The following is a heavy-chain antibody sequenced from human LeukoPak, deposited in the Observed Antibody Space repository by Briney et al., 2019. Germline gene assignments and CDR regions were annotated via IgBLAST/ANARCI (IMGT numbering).Heavy chain of an antibody. D-gene: IGHD2-21*02. CDR3: ARRGPYCGGDCYSHAFDI. CDR2: ISSSSSTI. J-gene: IGHJ3*02. Sequence: GGSLRLSCAASGCTFSSYSMNWVRQAPGKGLEWVSYISSSSSTIYYADSVKGRFTISRDNAKNSLYLQMNSLRAEDTAVYYCARRGPYCGGDCYSHAFDIWGQGTMVTVSS. CDR1: GCTFSSYS. V-gene: IGHV3-48*04.